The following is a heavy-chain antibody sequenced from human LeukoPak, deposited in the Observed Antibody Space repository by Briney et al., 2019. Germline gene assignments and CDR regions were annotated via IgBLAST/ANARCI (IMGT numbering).Heavy chain of an antibody. CDR3: ARDGDTAMVTGYYYMDV. Sequence: SVKVSCKASGGTFSSYAISWVRQAPGQGLEWMGGIIPIFGTANYAQKFQGRVTITTDESTSTDYMELSSLRSEDTAVYYCARDGDTAMVTGYYYMDVWGKGTTVTVSS. D-gene: IGHD5-18*01. CDR2: IIPIFGTA. CDR1: GGTFSSYA. J-gene: IGHJ6*03. V-gene: IGHV1-69*05.